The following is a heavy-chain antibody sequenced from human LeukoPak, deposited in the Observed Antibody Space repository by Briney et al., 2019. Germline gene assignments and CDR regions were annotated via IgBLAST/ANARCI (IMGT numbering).Heavy chain of an antibody. D-gene: IGHD3-3*01. Sequence: GASVKVSCKASGYTFTGYYMHWVRQAPGQGLEWMGWSNPNSGGTNYAQKFQGWVTMTRDTSISTAYMELSRLRSDDTAVYYCARATSHNYDFWSANWGYYFDYWGQGTLVTVSS. CDR2: SNPNSGGT. J-gene: IGHJ4*02. CDR3: ARATSHNYDFWSANWGYYFDY. CDR1: GYTFTGYY. V-gene: IGHV1-2*04.